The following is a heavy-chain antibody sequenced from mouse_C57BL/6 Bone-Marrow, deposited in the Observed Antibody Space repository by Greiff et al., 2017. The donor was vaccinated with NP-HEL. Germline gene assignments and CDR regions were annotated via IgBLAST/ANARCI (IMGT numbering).Heavy chain of an antibody. V-gene: IGHV5-9-1*02. Sequence: DVQLVESGEGLVKPGGSLKLSCAASGFTFSSYAMSWVCQTPEKRLEWVAYISSGGDYIYYADTVKGRFTISRDNARNTLYLQMSSLKSEDTAMYYCTNYYGSYAMDYWGQGTSVTVSS. CDR3: TNYYGSYAMDY. CDR1: GFTFSSYA. CDR2: ISSGGDYI. D-gene: IGHD1-2*01. J-gene: IGHJ4*01.